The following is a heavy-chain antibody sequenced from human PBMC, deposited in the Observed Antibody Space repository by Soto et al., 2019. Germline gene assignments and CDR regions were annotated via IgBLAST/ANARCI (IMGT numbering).Heavy chain of an antibody. D-gene: IGHD6-25*01. CDR3: SRDPRLADY. Sequence: PGGSLRLSGAASGFTFSDHYMTWIRQAPGKGPEWLSYISGGGDIISYADSVKGRFIISRDNAKRSLYLQMNSLTVEDTAVYYCSRDPRLADYWGQGTLVTVSS. V-gene: IGHV3-11*01. CDR2: ISGGGDII. CDR1: GFTFSDHY. J-gene: IGHJ4*02.